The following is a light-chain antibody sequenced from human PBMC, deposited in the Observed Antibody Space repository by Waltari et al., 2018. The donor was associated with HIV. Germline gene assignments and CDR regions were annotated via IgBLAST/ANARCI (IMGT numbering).Light chain of an antibody. CDR2: DNI. J-gene: IGLJ1*01. V-gene: IGLV1-40*01. CDR1: SSNIGASSD. Sequence: QSVLTQPPSVSGAPGQRVTIPCTGRSSNIGASSDVHWYQQLPGTAPTLLIYDNINRPSGVPDRFSGSKSGTSASLAITGLQAEDEADYFCQSYDSSLSGYVFGSGTKVTVL. CDR3: QSYDSSLSGYV.